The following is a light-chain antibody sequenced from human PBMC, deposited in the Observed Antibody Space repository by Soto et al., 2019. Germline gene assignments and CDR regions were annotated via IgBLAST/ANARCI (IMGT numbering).Light chain of an antibody. Sequence: IQMTHSPSSLSASVEDRVIITCRASQSSSNHLNWYQQKPGKAPKLLIFAASSLQSGVPSRFSGSRSGPDFTLTISSLQPEDFATYYCQQSYSSPPTFGQGTKVDIK. CDR2: AAS. J-gene: IGKJ1*01. CDR1: QSSSNH. V-gene: IGKV1-39*01. CDR3: QQSYSSPPT.